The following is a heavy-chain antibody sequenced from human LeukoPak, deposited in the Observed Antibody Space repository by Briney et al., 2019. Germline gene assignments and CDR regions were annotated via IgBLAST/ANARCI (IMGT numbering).Heavy chain of an antibody. Sequence: PGGSLRLSCAASGFTFSSYGMHWVRQAPGQGQDWVAVIWYDGSNKTYADSVKGRFTISRDNSKNTLYLQMNSLRAEDTAVYYCANLSYYDCEDDWSQGPLVTVYS. J-gene: IGHJ4*01. CDR2: IWYDGSNK. D-gene: IGHD3-22*01. CDR1: GFTFSSYG. V-gene: IGHV3-33*06. CDR3: ANLSYYDCEDD.